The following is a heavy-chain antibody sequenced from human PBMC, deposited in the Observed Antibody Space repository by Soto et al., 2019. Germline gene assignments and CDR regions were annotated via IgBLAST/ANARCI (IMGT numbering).Heavy chain of an antibody. CDR2: IIPIFGTA. D-gene: IGHD2-8*01. Sequence: SVKVSCKASGGTFSSCAISWVRQAPGQGLEWMGGIIPIFGTANYAQKFQGRVTITADESTSTAYMELSSLRSEDTAVYYCARDGSLGYCTNGVCLNYGMDVWGQGTTVTVSS. V-gene: IGHV1-69*13. CDR1: GGTFSSCA. J-gene: IGHJ6*02. CDR3: ARDGSLGYCTNGVCLNYGMDV.